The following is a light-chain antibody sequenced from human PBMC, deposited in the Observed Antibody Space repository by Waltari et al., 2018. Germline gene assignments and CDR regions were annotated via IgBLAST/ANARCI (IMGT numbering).Light chain of an antibody. CDR2: EVN. CDR3: SSYAGSNNYVV. CDR1: SSDIGGYNY. Sequence: QSALTQPPSASGSPGQSVTISCTGTSSDIGGYNYVSWYQQHPGKAPKLMIYEVNKRPSGGPDRFAGSKSGNTASRTVSGLQAEDEADYYCSSYAGSNNYVVFGGGTKLTVL. J-gene: IGLJ2*01. V-gene: IGLV2-8*01.